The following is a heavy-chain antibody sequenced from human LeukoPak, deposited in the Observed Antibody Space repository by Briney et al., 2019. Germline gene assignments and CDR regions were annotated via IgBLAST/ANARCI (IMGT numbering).Heavy chain of an antibody. J-gene: IGHJ6*04. Sequence: SETLSLTCSVSGYSISSGNYWGWIRLPPGKGLQWIGSIYHSGSTYYNPSLKSRVTISVDTSKNQFSLKLSSVTAADTAVYYCARVAPIRTRGYYDSSGSAGLDVWGKGTTVTISS. CDR2: IYHSGST. V-gene: IGHV4-38-2*02. D-gene: IGHD3-22*01. CDR1: GYSISSGNY. CDR3: ARVAPIRTRGYYDSSGSAGLDV.